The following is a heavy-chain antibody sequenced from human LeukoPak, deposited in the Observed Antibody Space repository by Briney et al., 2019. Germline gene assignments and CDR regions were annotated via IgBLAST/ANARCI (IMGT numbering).Heavy chain of an antibody. CDR3: AKDISMRGYRLEYYYMDV. CDR2: ISWDGGST. J-gene: IGHJ6*03. D-gene: IGHD6-25*01. V-gene: IGHV3-43D*03. Sequence: GGSLRLSCAASGFTFDDYAMHWVRQAPGKGLEWVSLISWDGGSTYYADSVKGRFTISRDNSKNSLYLQMNSLRAEDTALYYCAKDISMRGYRLEYYYMDVWGKGTTVTVSS. CDR1: GFTFDDYA.